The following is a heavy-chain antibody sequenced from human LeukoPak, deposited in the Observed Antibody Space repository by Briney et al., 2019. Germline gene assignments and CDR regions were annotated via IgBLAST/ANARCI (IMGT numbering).Heavy chain of an antibody. CDR1: GFTFSDYY. J-gene: IGHJ6*03. CDR2: ISSSGSTI. CDR3: ARAKQVTSYYYYYMDV. D-gene: IGHD1/OR15-1a*01. V-gene: IGHV3-11*04. Sequence: GGSLRLSCAASGFTFSDYYMSWIRQAPGKGLEWVSYISSSGSTIYYADSVKGRFTISRDNAQNSLFLQMDSLRAEDTAVYYCARAKQVTSYYYYYMDVWGKGTTVTVSS.